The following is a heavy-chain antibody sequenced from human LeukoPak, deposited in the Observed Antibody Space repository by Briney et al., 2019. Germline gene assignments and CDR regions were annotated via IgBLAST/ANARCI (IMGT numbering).Heavy chain of an antibody. CDR1: GFTFSSYA. J-gene: IGHJ4*02. CDR2: IYYSGST. Sequence: GSLRLSCAASGFTFSSYAMSWVRQAPGKGLEWIGYIYYSGSTNYNPSLKSRVTISVDTSKNQFSLKLSSVTAADTAVYYCARGYRPAAIDYWGQGTLVTVSS. V-gene: IGHV4-59*01. D-gene: IGHD2-2*01. CDR3: ARGYRPAAIDY.